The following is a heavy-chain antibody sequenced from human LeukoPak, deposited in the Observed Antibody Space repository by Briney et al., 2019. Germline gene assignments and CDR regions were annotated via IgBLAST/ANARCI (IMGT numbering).Heavy chain of an antibody. CDR2: IYYSGST. CDR3: ARMYSSSWFGHFDY. D-gene: IGHD6-13*01. Sequence: SETLSLTCTVSGGSISSSSYYWGWIRQPPGKGLEWIGTIYYSGSTYYNPSLNSRVTISVDTSKNQFSLKLSSVTAADTAVYYCARMYSSSWFGHFDYWGQGTLVTVSS. J-gene: IGHJ4*02. V-gene: IGHV4-39*07. CDR1: GGSISSSSYY.